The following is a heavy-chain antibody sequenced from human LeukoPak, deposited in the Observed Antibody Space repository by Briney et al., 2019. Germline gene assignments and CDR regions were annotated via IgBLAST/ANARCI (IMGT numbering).Heavy chain of an antibody. CDR1: GGSFSGYY. Sequence: SETLSLTCAVYGGSFSGYYWSWIRQPPGKGLKWIGEINHSGSTNYNPSLKSRVTISVDTSKNQFSLKLSSVTAADTAVYYCARAENGIAAAGTRWFDPWGQGTLVTVSS. CDR2: INHSGST. CDR3: ARAENGIAAAGTRWFDP. V-gene: IGHV4-34*01. J-gene: IGHJ5*02. D-gene: IGHD6-13*01.